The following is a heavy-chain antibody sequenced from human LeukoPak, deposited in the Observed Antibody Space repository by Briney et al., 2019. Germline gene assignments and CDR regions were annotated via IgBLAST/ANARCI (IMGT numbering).Heavy chain of an antibody. V-gene: IGHV3-73*01. CDR2: IRSKANSYAT. Sequence: GGSLKLSCAASGFTFSGSAMHWVRQASGKGLEWVGRIRSKANSYATAYAASVKGRFTISRDDSKNTAYLQMNSLKTEDTAVYYCIYGSGWAFDYWGQGTLVTVSS. CDR1: GFTFSGSA. CDR3: IYGSGWAFDY. J-gene: IGHJ4*02. D-gene: IGHD6-19*01.